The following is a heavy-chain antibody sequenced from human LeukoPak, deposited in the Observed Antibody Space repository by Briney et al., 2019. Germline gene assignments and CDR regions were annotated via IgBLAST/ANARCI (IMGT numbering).Heavy chain of an antibody. D-gene: IGHD6-13*01. J-gene: IGHJ4*02. V-gene: IGHV3-23*01. CDR2: ISGSGSST. Sequence: GGSLRLSCAASGFTFSSYWMTWVRQAPGKGLDWVSAISGSGSSTYYADSVKGRFTISRDNSKNTLYLQMNSLRAEDTAIYYCAKHQSGGWLDYFDYWGQGTLVTVSS. CDR3: AKHQSGGWLDYFDY. CDR1: GFTFSSYW.